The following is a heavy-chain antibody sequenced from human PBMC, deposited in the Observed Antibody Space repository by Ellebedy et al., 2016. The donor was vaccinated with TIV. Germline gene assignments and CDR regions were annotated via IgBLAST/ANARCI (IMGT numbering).Heavy chain of an antibody. CDR3: AREAGEVPALQGLRYYYYYMDV. CDR1: GFTFSSYC. V-gene: IGHV3-7*01. Sequence: GESLKISXAASGFTFSSYCMTWVRQAPGKGLEWVANIKQDGSEKYYVDSVKGRFTISRDNAKNSLYLQMNSLRAEDTAVYYCAREAGEVPALQGLRYYYYYMDVWGKGTTVTVSS. D-gene: IGHD2-2*01. J-gene: IGHJ6*03. CDR2: IKQDGSEK.